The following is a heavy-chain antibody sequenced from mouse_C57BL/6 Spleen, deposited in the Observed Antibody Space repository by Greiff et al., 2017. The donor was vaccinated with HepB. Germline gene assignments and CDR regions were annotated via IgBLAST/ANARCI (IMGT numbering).Heavy chain of an antibody. CDR1: GFNIKDYY. CDR3: ARWGIVTHYFDY. Sequence: DVKLQESGAELVKPGASVKLSCTASGFNIKDYYMHWVKQRTEQGLEWIGRIDPEDGETKYAPKFQGKATITADTSSNTAYLQLSSLTSEHTAVYYCARWGIVTHYFDYWGQGTTLTVSS. V-gene: IGHV14-2*01. J-gene: IGHJ2*01. D-gene: IGHD2-5*01. CDR2: IDPEDGET.